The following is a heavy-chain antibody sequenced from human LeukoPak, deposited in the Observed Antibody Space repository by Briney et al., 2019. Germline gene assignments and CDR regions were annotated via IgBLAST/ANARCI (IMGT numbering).Heavy chain of an antibody. Sequence: GGSLRLSCAASAFTFSTYAMSWVRQAPGKGLEWVSAISGSGGSTYYADSVKGRFTISRDNSKNTLYLQMNSLRAEDTAVYYCAKSSVRVVAATTGVDYWGQETLVTVSS. CDR1: AFTFSTYA. V-gene: IGHV3-23*01. CDR3: AKSSVRVVAATTGVDY. J-gene: IGHJ4*02. D-gene: IGHD2-15*01. CDR2: ISGSGGST.